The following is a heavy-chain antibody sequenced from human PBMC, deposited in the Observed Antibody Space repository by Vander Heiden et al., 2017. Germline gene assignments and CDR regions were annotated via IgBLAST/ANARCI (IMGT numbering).Heavy chain of an antibody. J-gene: IGHJ5*02. CDR2: INSDGSST. D-gene: IGHD6-6*01. V-gene: IGHV3-74*01. CDR1: RFTFSNYW. CDR3: ARVGSRSSSRFDP. Sequence: EVQLVESGGSLVQSGGSLRLSCAASRFTFSNYWMHWVRQAPGKGLVWVSRINSDGSSTSYADSVKGRFTISRDNAKNTLHLQMNSLRAEDTAVYYCARVGSRSSSRFDPWGQGTLVIVSS.